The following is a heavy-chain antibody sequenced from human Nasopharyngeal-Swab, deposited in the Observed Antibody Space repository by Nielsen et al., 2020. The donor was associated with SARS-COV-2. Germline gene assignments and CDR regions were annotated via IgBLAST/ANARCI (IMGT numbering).Heavy chain of an antibody. CDR3: ATVPGDY. J-gene: IGHJ4*02. CDR2: FDPENGGT. D-gene: IGHD3-10*01. Sequence: ASVKVSCKVSGYSPTELSIHWVRQAPAKGLEWMGGFDPENGGTIYAQRFQGSVSMAEDTSPDTVYVELHSLRSEDTAIYYCATVPGDYWGQGTLVTVSS. CDR1: GYSPTELS. V-gene: IGHV1-24*01.